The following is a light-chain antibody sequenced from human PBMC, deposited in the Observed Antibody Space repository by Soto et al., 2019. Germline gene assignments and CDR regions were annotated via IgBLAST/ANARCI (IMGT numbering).Light chain of an antibody. CDR1: SSDVGSYNL. Sequence: QSALTQPASVSGSPGQSITISCTGTSSDVGSYNLVSWYQQHPGKAPKLMIYEGSKRPSGVSNRFSGSKSGNTASLTISGLQAEDEADYYCCSYAGSSTSYVVFGGGTKLT. V-gene: IGLV2-23*01. CDR3: CSYAGSSTSYVV. J-gene: IGLJ2*01. CDR2: EGS.